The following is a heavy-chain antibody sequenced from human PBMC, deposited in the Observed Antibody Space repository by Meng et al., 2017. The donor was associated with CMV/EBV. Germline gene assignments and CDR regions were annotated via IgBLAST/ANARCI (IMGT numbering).Heavy chain of an antibody. CDR3: ARGSRVGIAAAGTATRLYYFDY. J-gene: IGHJ4*02. D-gene: IGHD6-13*01. CDR2: INPNSGNT. CDR1: GYTFTGYY. Sequence: ASVKVSCKASGYTFTGYYMHWVRQATGQGLEWMGWINPNSGNTSYAQKFQGRVTITRDTSISTAYMELSSLRSEDTAVYYCARGSRVGIAAAGTATRLYYFDYWGQGTLVTVSS. V-gene: IGHV1-8*03.